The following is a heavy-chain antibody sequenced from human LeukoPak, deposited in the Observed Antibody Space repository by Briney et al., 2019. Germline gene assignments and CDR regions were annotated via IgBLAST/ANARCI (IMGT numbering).Heavy chain of an antibody. V-gene: IGHV4-59*01. CDR1: GGSISSYY. CDR3: ARGIVSHFITMVRGVIDNYYYYYMDV. J-gene: IGHJ6*03. D-gene: IGHD3-10*01. CDR2: IYYSGST. Sequence: SETLSLTCTVSGGSISSYYWSWIRQPPGKGLEWIGYIYYSGSTNYNPSLKSRVTISVDTSKNQFSLKLGSVTAADTAVYYCARGIVSHFITMVRGVIDNYYYYYMDVWGKGTTVTISS.